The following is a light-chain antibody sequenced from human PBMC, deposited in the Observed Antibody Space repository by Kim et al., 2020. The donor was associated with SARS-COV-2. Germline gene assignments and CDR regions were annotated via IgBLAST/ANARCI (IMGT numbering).Light chain of an antibody. CDR2: YDT. V-gene: IGLV3-21*01. CDR3: QVWHTGGDRVV. CDR1: NIGDYR. J-gene: IGLJ2*01. Sequence: SYELTQPASVSVAPGQTARITCGGDNIGDYRVHWYQQKPGQAPLLVIYYDTDRPSGIPERFSGSNSGTTVTLTIISVEAGDEADYYCQVWHTGGDRVVFGGGTKLTVL.